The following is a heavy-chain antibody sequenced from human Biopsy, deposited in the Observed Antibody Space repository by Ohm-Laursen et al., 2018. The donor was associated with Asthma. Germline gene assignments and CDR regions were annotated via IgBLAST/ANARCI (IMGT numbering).Heavy chain of an antibody. Sequence: SLRLSCAAPGFTFSSCGMHWVRQAPGKGLEWVAVISYDGSNKYYADSVKGRFTISRDNSKNTLYLQMNSLRAEDTAVYYCARDEAVVVPAAIPGNWFDPWGQGTLVTVSS. CDR3: ARDEAVVVPAAIPGNWFDP. J-gene: IGHJ5*02. V-gene: IGHV3-30*03. D-gene: IGHD2-2*01. CDR1: GFTFSSCG. CDR2: ISYDGSNK.